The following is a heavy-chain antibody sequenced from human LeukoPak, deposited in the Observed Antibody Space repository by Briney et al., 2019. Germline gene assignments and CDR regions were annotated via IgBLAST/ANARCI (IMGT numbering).Heavy chain of an antibody. CDR3: ARVSGLLWFEELRCFDY. CDR2: IYHSGST. Sequence: SETLSLTCAVSGGSISSSNWWSWVRQPPGKGLXXXXXIYHSGSTNYNPSLKSRVTISVDKSKNQFSLKLSSVTAADTAVYYCARVSGLLWFEELRCFDYWGQGTLVTVSS. J-gene: IGHJ4*02. CDR1: GGSISSSNW. V-gene: IGHV4-4*02. D-gene: IGHD3-10*01.